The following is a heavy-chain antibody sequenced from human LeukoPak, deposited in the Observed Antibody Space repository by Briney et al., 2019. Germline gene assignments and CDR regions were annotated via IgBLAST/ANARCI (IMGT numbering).Heavy chain of an antibody. V-gene: IGHV1-69*13. D-gene: IGHD2-2*03. Sequence: ASVKVSCKASGGTFSSYAISWVRQAPGQGLEWMGGIIPILGTANYAQKFQGRVTITADESTSTAYMELSSLRSEDTAVYYCARDNGYCSSTSCYRAPYYYYGMDVWGQGTTVTVSS. J-gene: IGHJ6*02. CDR3: ARDNGYCSSTSCYRAPYYYYGMDV. CDR2: IIPILGTA. CDR1: GGTFSSYA.